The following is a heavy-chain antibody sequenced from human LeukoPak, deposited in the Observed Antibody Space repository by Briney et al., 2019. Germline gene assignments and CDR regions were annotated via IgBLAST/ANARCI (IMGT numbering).Heavy chain of an antibody. J-gene: IGHJ5*02. Sequence: PGGSLRLSCAASGFTFSSYAMSWVRQAPGKGLEWVSAISGSGGSTYYADSVKGRFTISRDNSKNTLYLQMNSLRAEDTAVYYCARVRDPYCGGDCLGLNWFDPWGQGTLVTVSS. CDR2: ISGSGGST. D-gene: IGHD2-21*02. CDR1: GFTFSSYA. V-gene: IGHV3-23*01. CDR3: ARVRDPYCGGDCLGLNWFDP.